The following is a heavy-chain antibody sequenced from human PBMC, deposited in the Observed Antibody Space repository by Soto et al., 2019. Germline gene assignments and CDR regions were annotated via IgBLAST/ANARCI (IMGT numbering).Heavy chain of an antibody. D-gene: IGHD2-8*02. Sequence: QLQLQESGSRLVKPSQTLSLTCAVSGGSISSGGHSWSWLRQPPGKGLEWIGYTYPSETTYYNPSLKSRVTISVDRSKNQFSLKLSSVTAADTAVYYCARGSLTGWYFDLWGRGTLVTVSS. CDR1: GGSISSGGHS. V-gene: IGHV4-30-2*01. CDR3: ARGSLTGWYFDL. J-gene: IGHJ2*01. CDR2: TYPSETT.